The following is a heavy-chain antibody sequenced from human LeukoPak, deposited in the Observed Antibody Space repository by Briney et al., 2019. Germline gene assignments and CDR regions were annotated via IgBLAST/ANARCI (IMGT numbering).Heavy chain of an antibody. Sequence: PSETLSLTCIVSGGSMSSYYWSWIRQPPGKGLEWIGYIYYSGSTNYNPSLKSRVTISVDTSKNQFSLKLSSVTAADTAVYYCASMNYYYYYMDVWGKGTTVTISS. CDR1: GGSMSSYY. CDR2: IYYSGST. V-gene: IGHV4-59*01. J-gene: IGHJ6*03. CDR3: ASMNYYYYYMDV.